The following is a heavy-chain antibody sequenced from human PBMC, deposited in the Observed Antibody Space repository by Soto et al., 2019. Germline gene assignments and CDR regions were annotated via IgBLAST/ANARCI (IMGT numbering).Heavy chain of an antibody. V-gene: IGHV1-18*01. Sequence: ASVKVSCKASGYTFTSYGISWVRQAPGQGLEWMGWVSAYNGNTNYAQKLQGRVTMTTDTSTSTAYMELRSLRSDDTAVYYCVVATQPYYFDYWGQGTLVTVSS. CDR1: GYTFTSYG. D-gene: IGHD2-15*01. CDR3: VVATQPYYFDY. J-gene: IGHJ4*02. CDR2: VSAYNGNT.